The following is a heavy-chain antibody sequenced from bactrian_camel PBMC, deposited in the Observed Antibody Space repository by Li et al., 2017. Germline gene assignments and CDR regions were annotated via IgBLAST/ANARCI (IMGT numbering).Heavy chain of an antibody. D-gene: IGHD3*01. CDR2: IYDAAVMT. J-gene: IGHJ4*01. V-gene: IGHV3S26*01. CDR3: AADRRRHGPPSLRPGDNSV. Sequence: HVQLVESGGGSVQAGGSLRLSCGVSGYAYYRNCMAWFRRAPGKEREAVAVIYDAAVMTWYSDSVKGRFSISKDNARNWLDLQMDSLEPGDTARYYCAADRRRHGPPSLRPGDNSVWGQGTQVTVS. CDR1: GYAYYRNC.